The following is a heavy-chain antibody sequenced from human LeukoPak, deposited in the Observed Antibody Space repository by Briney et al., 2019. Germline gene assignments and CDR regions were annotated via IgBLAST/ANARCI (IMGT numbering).Heavy chain of an antibody. J-gene: IGHJ5*02. V-gene: IGHV3-30*18. CDR3: AKEGTPHVSTWYDL. Sequence: GGSLRLSCAASGFTFSSYCNYWVRQAPGKGLEWVAVISYEGSIKYYVDSVKGRFTISRDNSKNTLSLQMNSLIAADTAVYYCAKEGTPHVSTWYDLWGQGTQVIVSS. D-gene: IGHD3-10*01. CDR1: GFTFSSYC. CDR2: ISYEGSIK.